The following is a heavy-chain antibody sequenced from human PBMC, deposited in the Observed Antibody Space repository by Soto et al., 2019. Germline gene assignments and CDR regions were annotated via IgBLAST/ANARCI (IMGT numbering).Heavy chain of an antibody. V-gene: IGHV4-31*03. D-gene: IGHD5-18*01. CDR2: IYYSGST. Sequence: QVQLQESGPGLVKPSQTLSLTCTVSGGSISSGGYYWSWIRQHPGKGLEWVGYIYYSGSTYYNPSLKSRVTISVDTSKNQFSLKLSSVTAADTAVYYCARERGDTAMENYYGMDVWGQGTTVTVSS. CDR3: ARERGDTAMENYYGMDV. J-gene: IGHJ6*02. CDR1: GGSISSGGYY.